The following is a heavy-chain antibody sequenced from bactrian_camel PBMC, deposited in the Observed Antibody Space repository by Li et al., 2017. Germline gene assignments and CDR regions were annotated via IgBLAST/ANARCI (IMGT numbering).Heavy chain of an antibody. V-gene: IGHV3S31*01. J-gene: IGHJ6*01. CDR1: GSTNSRNC. Sequence: VQLVESGGGSVQAGGSLRLSCAAPGSTNSRNCMGWFRQGPGKEREGVAAISLATGSTFYAASVKGRFTISRDNAKNTLYLQMNNIKPEDTGMYYCAVDPPSCRRMDWNRVRNAPDNGYWGQGTQVTVS. CDR3: AVDPPSCRRMDWNRVRNAPDNGY. CDR2: ISLATGST. D-gene: IGHD1*01.